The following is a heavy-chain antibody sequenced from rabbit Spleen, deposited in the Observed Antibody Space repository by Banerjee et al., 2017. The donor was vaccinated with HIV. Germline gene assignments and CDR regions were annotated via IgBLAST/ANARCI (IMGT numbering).Heavy chain of an antibody. J-gene: IGHJ4*01. D-gene: IGHD2-1*01. V-gene: IGHV1S45*01. CDR3: ARVFFDDYGDLVSSYFNL. CDR1: GFSFSRTYV. CDR2: IEAGTSGFT. Sequence: QQQLVESGGGLVKPGASLTLTCTASGFSFSRTYVVCWVRQAPGKGLEWIACIEAGTSGFTYFANWAKGRFTISKTSSTTVTLQMTSLTAADTATYFCARVFFDDYGDLVSSYFNLWGQGTLVTVS.